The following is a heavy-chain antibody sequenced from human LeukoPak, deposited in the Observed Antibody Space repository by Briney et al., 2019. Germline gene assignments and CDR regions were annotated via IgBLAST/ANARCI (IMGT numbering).Heavy chain of an antibody. V-gene: IGHV3-30-3*01. J-gene: IGHJ4*02. D-gene: IGHD2-21*02. CDR1: GFTFTYYA. Sequence: GGSLRLSCAVSGFTFTYYAMHGVRQAPGEGLEWVAVISHDGSNQQYADSVKGQVTISRDNSKSTLYLQMDSLRAGDTAVYYCARQGDTGSWYFDYWGQGTLVTVSS. CDR2: ISHDGSNQ. CDR3: ARQGDTGSWYFDY.